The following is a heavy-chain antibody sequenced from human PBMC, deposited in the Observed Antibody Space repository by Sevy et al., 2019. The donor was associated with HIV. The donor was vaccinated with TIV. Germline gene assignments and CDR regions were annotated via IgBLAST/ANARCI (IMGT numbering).Heavy chain of an antibody. Sequence: ASVKVSCKASGYTFTGYYMHWMRQAPGQGLEWMGWINPDSGGPTYAPKFQGRVTLTRDTSIGTAYMDLSRLKSDDTAGYYCVRDDRDGYFEYWGQGTLVTVSS. V-gene: IGHV1-2*02. CDR3: VRDDRDGYFEY. CDR2: INPDSGGP. J-gene: IGHJ4*02. CDR1: GYTFTGYY.